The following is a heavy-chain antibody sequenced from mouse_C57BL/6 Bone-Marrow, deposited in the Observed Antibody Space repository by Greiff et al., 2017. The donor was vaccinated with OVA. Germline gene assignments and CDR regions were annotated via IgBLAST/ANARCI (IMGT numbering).Heavy chain of an antibody. CDR3: TRRDFY. J-gene: IGHJ3*01. CDR1: GYTFTDYE. V-gene: IGHV1-15*01. Sequence: VQLQESGAELVRPGASVTLSCKASGYTFTDYEMHWVKQTPVHGLEWIGAIDPDTGGTAYNQKFKGKAILTADKSSSTAYMELRSLTSEDSAVYYCTRRDFYWGQGTLVTVSA. CDR2: IDPDTGGT.